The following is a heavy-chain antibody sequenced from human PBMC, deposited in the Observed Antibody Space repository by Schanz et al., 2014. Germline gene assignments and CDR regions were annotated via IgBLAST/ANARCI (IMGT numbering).Heavy chain of an antibody. J-gene: IGHJ6*02. CDR1: GGSISNYY. Sequence: QVQLQESGPGLVKPSETLSLTCTVSGGSISNYYWSWIRQPPGKGLEWIGYIYYGGSTNYNPSLKSRVTISVDTSKNQFSLKLSSVTAADTAVYYCARAEINSGYARYYYGMDVWGQGTTVTVSS. CDR3: ARAEINSGYARYYYGMDV. D-gene: IGHD5-12*01. CDR2: IYYGGST. V-gene: IGHV4-59*01.